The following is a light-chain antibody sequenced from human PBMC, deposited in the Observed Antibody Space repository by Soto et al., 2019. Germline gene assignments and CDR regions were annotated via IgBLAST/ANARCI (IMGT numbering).Light chain of an antibody. CDR2: DAS. J-gene: IGKJ4*01. Sequence: EIVSTQSPATLSFSPGERATLSCRASQSVSTYLAWYQQKPGQVPRLLIYDASTRATGIPARFSGSGSGTDFTLTISSLEPEDFAVYYCQQRSTWPVTFGGGTRVEIK. V-gene: IGKV3-11*01. CDR1: QSVSTY. CDR3: QQRSTWPVT.